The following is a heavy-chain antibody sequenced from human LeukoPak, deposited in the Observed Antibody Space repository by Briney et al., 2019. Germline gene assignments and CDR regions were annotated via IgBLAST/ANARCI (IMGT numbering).Heavy chain of an antibody. CDR3: ARGDWCSGGSCYGSYFQH. CDR2: INPSGGST. D-gene: IGHD2-15*01. CDR1: GYTFTSYY. Sequence: ASVKVSCKASGYTFTSYYMHWVRQAPGQGLEWMGLINPSGGSTSYAQKFQGRVTMTRDTSTSTVYMELSSLRSDDTAVYYCARGDWCSGGSCYGSYFQHWGQGTLVTVSS. V-gene: IGHV1-46*01. J-gene: IGHJ1*01.